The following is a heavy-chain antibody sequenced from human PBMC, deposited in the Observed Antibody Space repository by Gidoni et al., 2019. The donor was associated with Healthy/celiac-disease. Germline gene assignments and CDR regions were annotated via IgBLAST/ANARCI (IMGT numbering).Heavy chain of an antibody. D-gene: IGHD1-26*01. Sequence: VQLVESGGGVVQPGRSLRLSCAASGFTFSRYGMHWVRQAPGKGLEWVAVISYDGSKKYYADSVKGRFTISRDNSKNTLYLQMNSLRAEDTAVYYCARDTTRSPHYYYYMDVWGKGTTVTVSS. J-gene: IGHJ6*03. CDR3: ARDTTRSPHYYYYMDV. CDR2: ISYDGSKK. V-gene: IGHV3-30*03. CDR1: GFTFSRYG.